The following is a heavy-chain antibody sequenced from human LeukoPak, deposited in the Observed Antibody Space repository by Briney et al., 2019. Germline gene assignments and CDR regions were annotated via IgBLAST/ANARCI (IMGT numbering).Heavy chain of an antibody. V-gene: IGHV4-39*01. CDR2: IFYGEST. CDR1: AGSISNGDYY. Sequence: PSETLSLTCSVSAGSISNGDYYSGWIRQAPGKGLEWIGCIFYGESTHYNPSLKSRDTISVDTSKNQFSLKLTSVTAADAAIYYCARQLPTAAADTRGYFDYWGQGTVVTVSS. D-gene: IGHD6-25*01. J-gene: IGHJ4*01. CDR3: ARQLPTAAADTRGYFDY.